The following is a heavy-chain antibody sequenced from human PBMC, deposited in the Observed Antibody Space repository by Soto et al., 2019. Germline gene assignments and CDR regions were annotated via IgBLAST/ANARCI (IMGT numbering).Heavy chain of an antibody. D-gene: IGHD4-17*01. CDR3: ARGTTVTTFFDY. J-gene: IGHJ4*02. V-gene: IGHV4-30-2*01. Sequence: SETLSLTCAVSGGSISSGGYSWSWIRQPPGKGLEWIGYIYHSGSTYYNPSLKSRVTISVDRSKNQFSLKLSSVTAADTAVYYCARGTTVTTFFDYWGQGTLVTVSS. CDR2: IYHSGST. CDR1: GGSISSGGYS.